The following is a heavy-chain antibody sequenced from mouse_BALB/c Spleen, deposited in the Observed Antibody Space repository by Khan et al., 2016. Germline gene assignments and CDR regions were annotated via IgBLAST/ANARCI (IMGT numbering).Heavy chain of an antibody. CDR3: ARTPLYYGSSYWYFDV. J-gene: IGHJ1*01. D-gene: IGHD1-1*01. Sequence: EVELVESGGGLVQPGGSRKLSCAASGFTFSSFGMHWVRQAPEKGLEWVAYISSGSSTIYYADTVKGRFTISRDNPKNTLFLQMTSLRSEDTAMYYCARTPLYYGSSYWYFDVWGAGTTVTVSS. V-gene: IGHV5-17*02. CDR1: GFTFSSFG. CDR2: ISSGSSTI.